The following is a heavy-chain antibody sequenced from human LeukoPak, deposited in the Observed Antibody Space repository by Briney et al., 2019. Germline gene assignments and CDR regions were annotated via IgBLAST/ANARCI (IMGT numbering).Heavy chain of an antibody. Sequence: ASVKASCKASGYTFTSYYMHWVRQAPGQGLEWMGWINPNSGGTNYAQKFQGRVTMTRDTSISTAYMELSRLRSDDTAVYYCARASALPMYYYDSSGYPGDYWGQGTLVTVSS. CDR1: GYTFTSYY. V-gene: IGHV1-2*02. CDR2: INPNSGGT. J-gene: IGHJ4*02. D-gene: IGHD3-22*01. CDR3: ARASALPMYYYDSSGYPGDY.